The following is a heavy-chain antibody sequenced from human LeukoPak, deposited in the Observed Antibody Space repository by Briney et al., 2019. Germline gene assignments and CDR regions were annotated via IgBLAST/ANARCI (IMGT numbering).Heavy chain of an antibody. CDR1: GFTFSSYA. D-gene: IGHD3-16*01. V-gene: IGHV3-23*01. J-gene: IGHJ4*02. Sequence: GGSLRLSCAASGFTFSSYAMSWVRQAPGKGLEWVSAISGSGGSTYYADSVKGRFTISRDNSRDTLYLQMSSLRTEDTAVYYCAKGYYDYVWGSYYFDYWGQGTLVTVSS. CDR2: ISGSGGST. CDR3: AKGYYDYVWGSYYFDY.